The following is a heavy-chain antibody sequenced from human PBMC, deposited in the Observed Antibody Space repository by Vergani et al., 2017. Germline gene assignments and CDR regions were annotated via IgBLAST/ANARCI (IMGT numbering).Heavy chain of an antibody. Sequence: QVQLVESGGGLVKPGGSLRLSCAASGFTFSDYYMSWIRQAPGKGLEWVSYISSSSSYTNYADSVKGRFTISRDNAKNSLYLQMNILRAEDTAVYYCARIAAAAGTDIYYYGMDVWGQGTTVTVSS. CDR2: ISSSSSYT. CDR3: ARIAAAAGTDIYYYGMDV. CDR1: GFTFSDYY. V-gene: IGHV3-11*06. J-gene: IGHJ6*02. D-gene: IGHD6-13*01.